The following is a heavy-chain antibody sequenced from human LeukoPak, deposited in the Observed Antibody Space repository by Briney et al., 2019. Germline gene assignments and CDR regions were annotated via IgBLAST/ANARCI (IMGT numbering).Heavy chain of an antibody. CDR1: GFTFSSYG. Sequence: GGSLRLSCAASGFTFSSYGMHWVRQAPGKGLEWVAVISYDGSNKYYADSVKGRFTISRDNSKNTLYLQMNSLRAEDTAAYYCAKHKYSSSWYGLDYWGQGTLVTVSS. J-gene: IGHJ4*02. V-gene: IGHV3-30*18. CDR2: ISYDGSNK. CDR3: AKHKYSSSWYGLDY. D-gene: IGHD6-13*01.